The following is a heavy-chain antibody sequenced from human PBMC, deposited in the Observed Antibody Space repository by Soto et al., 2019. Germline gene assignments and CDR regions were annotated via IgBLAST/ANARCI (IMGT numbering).Heavy chain of an antibody. CDR2: TSYTGRT. V-gene: IGHV4-39*02. Sequence: QLQLQESGPGLVKPSETLSLTCSVSGDTISCSDYYWAWIRQPPGKGLEGIASTSYTGRTYSNQSLKGRVTFSDDTGKTDFSPKLSSVTAADPAVYFCASHELVRGHLAVWGQRTPVSVSS. CDR1: GDTISCSDYY. J-gene: IGHJ4*03. CDR3: ASHELVRGHLAV. D-gene: IGHD1-1*01.